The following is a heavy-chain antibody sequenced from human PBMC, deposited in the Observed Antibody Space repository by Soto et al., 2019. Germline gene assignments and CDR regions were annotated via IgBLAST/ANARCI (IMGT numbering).Heavy chain of an antibody. CDR3: ARDRVVYYYDSSGYYP. D-gene: IGHD3-22*01. Sequence: GGSLRLSCVASGFTFSSYNMNWVRQAPGKGLEWVSYISISSTTIYYADSVKGRFTLSRDNAKNLLYLQMNSLRDDDTAVYYCARDRVVYYYDSSGYYPWGQGTLVTVSS. J-gene: IGHJ5*02. CDR2: ISISSTTI. CDR1: GFTFSSYN. V-gene: IGHV3-48*02.